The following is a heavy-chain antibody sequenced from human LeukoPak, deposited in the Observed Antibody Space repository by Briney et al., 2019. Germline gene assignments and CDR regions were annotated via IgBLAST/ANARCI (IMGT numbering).Heavy chain of an antibody. D-gene: IGHD6-25*01. CDR1: GFTFSSYS. CDR3: AKDYSGSGWHTPIDY. J-gene: IGHJ4*02. Sequence: PGGSLRLSCAASGFTFSSYSMNWVRQAPGKGLEWVPGISGSGGSTYYADSVKGRFTISRDNSKNTLYLQMNSLRAEDTAVYYCAKDYSGSGWHTPIDYWGQGTLVTVSS. CDR2: ISGSGGST. V-gene: IGHV3-23*01.